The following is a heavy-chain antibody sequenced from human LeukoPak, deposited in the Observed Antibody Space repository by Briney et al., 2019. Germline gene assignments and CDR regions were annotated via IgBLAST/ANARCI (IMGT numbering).Heavy chain of an antibody. CDR3: ARHMSVTYDAFDI. CDR2: VFYNGRT. Sequence: PSETLSLTCTVSGGSATGYYWTWIRQFPGGGLEWIGYVFYNGRTSYNPSLTTRVTISMDTSGTQFSLSLSSVTAADTAVYFCARHMSVTYDAFDIWGQGTLVTVSS. D-gene: IGHD4-11*01. V-gene: IGHV4-59*08. J-gene: IGHJ3*02. CDR1: GGSATGYY.